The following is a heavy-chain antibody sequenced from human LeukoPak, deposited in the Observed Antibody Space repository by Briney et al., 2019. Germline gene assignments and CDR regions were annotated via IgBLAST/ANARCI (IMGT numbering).Heavy chain of an antibody. Sequence: ASVKVSCKTSGYTFTDYGITWVRQAPGQGLEWMGGIIPIFGTANYAQKFQGRVTITTDESTSTAYMELSSLRSEDTAVYYCASRWSEYSSSYDYWGQGTLVTVSS. D-gene: IGHD6-13*01. CDR2: IIPIFGTA. CDR1: GYTFTDYG. CDR3: ASRWSEYSSSYDY. J-gene: IGHJ4*02. V-gene: IGHV1-69*05.